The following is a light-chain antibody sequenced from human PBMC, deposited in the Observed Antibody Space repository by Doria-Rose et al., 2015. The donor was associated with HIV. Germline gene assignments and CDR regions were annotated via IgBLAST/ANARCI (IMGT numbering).Light chain of an antibody. CDR2: DGS. Sequence: TQSPGTLALSPGERATLSCRASQRVKSRYLAWYQQKHGQAPSLLIYDGSTRATGIPDRFSASGSGTDFTLTINRLEPEDFALYYCRQYGTSWTFGQGTKVEI. V-gene: IGKV3-20*01. CDR3: RQYGTSWT. J-gene: IGKJ1*01. CDR1: QRVKSRY.